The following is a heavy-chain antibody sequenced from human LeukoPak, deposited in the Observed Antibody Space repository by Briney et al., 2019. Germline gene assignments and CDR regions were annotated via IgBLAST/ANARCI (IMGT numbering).Heavy chain of an antibody. V-gene: IGHV4-59*01. Sequence: SETLSLTCTVSGGSISSYYWSWLRQPPGKGLEWIGYIYYSGSTSYNPSLKSRVTISVDTSKNQFSLKLSSVTAADTAVYYCARFRLGSDYYHMDVWGKGTTVTVSS. CDR3: ARFRLGSDYYHMDV. D-gene: IGHD7-27*01. CDR2: IYYSGST. CDR1: GGSISSYY. J-gene: IGHJ6*03.